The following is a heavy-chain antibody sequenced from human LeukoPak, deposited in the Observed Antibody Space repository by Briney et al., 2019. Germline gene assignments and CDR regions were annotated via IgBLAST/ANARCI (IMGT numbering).Heavy chain of an antibody. V-gene: IGHV1-46*01. CDR3: ARDLSPLGLWFGELLSPYYFDY. D-gene: IGHD3-10*01. CDR2: INPSGGST. Sequence: ASVKVSCKASGYTFTSYHMHWVRQAPGQGLEWMGIINPSGGSTSYAQKFQGRVTMTRDTSTSTVYMELSSLRSEDTAVYYCARDLSPLGLWFGELLSPYYFDYWGQGTLVTVSS. J-gene: IGHJ4*02. CDR1: GYTFTSYH.